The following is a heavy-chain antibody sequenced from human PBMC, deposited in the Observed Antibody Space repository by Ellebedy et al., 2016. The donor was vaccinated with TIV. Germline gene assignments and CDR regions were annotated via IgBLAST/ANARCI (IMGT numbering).Heavy chain of an antibody. D-gene: IGHD3-10*01. Sequence: ASVKVSCXVSGYTLTELSMHWVRQAPGKGLEWMGGFDPEDGETIYAQKFQGRVTMTEDTSTDTAYMELSSLRSEDTAVYYCATNRVWFGELIPPDYWGQGTLVTVSS. J-gene: IGHJ4*02. CDR2: FDPEDGET. CDR1: GYTLTELS. V-gene: IGHV1-24*01. CDR3: ATNRVWFGELIPPDY.